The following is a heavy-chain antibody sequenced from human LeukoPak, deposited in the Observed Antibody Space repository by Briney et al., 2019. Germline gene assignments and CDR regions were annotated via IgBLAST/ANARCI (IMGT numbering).Heavy chain of an antibody. J-gene: IGHJ3*02. D-gene: IGHD3-22*01. Sequence: SETLSLTCTVSGGSISSDGYYWSWIRQHPGKGLEWIGYIYYSGSTYYNPSLKSRVTISVDTSKNQFSLKLSSVTAADTAVYYCAGVQADDSSDDAFDIWGQGTMVTVSS. V-gene: IGHV4-31*03. CDR3: AGVQADDSSDDAFDI. CDR2: IYYSGST. CDR1: GGSISSDGYY.